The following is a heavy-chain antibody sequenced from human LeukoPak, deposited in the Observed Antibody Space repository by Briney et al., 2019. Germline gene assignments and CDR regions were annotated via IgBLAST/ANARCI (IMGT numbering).Heavy chain of an antibody. D-gene: IGHD4-17*01. CDR2: IIPIFGTA. CDR1: GGTFSSYA. J-gene: IGHJ4*02. Sequence: GASVKVTCKASGGTFSSYAISWVRQAPGQGLEWMGGIIPIFGTANYAQKFQGRVTLTADESTRTAYMELSSLRSEDTAVYSCARERSLDDYGDSAWDYWGQGTLVTVSS. V-gene: IGHV1-69*13. CDR3: ARERSLDDYGDSAWDY.